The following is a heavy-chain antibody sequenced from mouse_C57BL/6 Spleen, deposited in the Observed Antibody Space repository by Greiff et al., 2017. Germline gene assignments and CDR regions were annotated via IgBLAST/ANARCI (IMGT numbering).Heavy chain of an antibody. Sequence: VQLKESVAELVRPGASVKLSCTASGFNIKNTYMHWVKQRPEQGLEWIGRIDPANGNTKYAPKFQGKATITADTSSNTAYLQLSSLTSEDTAIYYCARTNYCGSSFDYWGQGATLTVSS. D-gene: IGHD1-1*01. CDR2: IDPANGNT. CDR3: ARTNYCGSSFDY. J-gene: IGHJ2*01. CDR1: GFNIKNTY. V-gene: IGHV14-3*01.